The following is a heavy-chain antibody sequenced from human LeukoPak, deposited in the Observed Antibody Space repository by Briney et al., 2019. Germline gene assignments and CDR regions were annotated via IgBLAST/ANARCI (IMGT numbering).Heavy chain of an antibody. Sequence: GGSLRLSCAASEFTFSNAWMSWVRQAPGKGLEWVGRIKSKTDGGTTDYAAPVKGRFTISRDDSKNMLFLQMNSLKTDDAAVYYCTKDGVNFYFGSWGQRTLVTVSS. D-gene: IGHD1-1*01. J-gene: IGHJ4*02. CDR2: IKSKTDGGTT. CDR1: EFTFSNAW. V-gene: IGHV3-15*01. CDR3: TKDGVNFYFGS.